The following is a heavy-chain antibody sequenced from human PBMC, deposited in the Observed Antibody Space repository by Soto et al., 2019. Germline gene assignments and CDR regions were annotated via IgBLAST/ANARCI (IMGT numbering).Heavy chain of an antibody. CDR3: ARDRVIPYSYMDV. D-gene: IGHD3-16*02. CDR2: IWYDGSNK. J-gene: IGHJ6*03. V-gene: IGHV3-33*01. CDR1: GFTFSSYG. Sequence: QVQLVESGGGVVQPGRSLRLSCAASGFTFSSYGMHWVRQAPGKGLEWVAVIWYDGSNKYYADSVKGRFTISRDNSKNTLYLQMNSLRAEDTAVYYCARDRVIPYSYMDVWGKGTTVTVPS.